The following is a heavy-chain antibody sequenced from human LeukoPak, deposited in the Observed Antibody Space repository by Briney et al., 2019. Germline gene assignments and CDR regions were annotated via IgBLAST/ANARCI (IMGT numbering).Heavy chain of an antibody. CDR1: ELTSSTSW. D-gene: IGHD6-13*01. CDR2: TKQDGSEK. Sequence: GGSLRLSCAASELTSSTSWMSWVRQAPGKGLEWVAQTKQDGSEKYYVDSVKGRFTTSRDKNSLFLQMNSVRAEDTAVYYCARDRSSSSWYYFDYWGQGALVTVSS. V-gene: IGHV3-7*01. CDR3: ARDRSSSSWYYFDY. J-gene: IGHJ4*02.